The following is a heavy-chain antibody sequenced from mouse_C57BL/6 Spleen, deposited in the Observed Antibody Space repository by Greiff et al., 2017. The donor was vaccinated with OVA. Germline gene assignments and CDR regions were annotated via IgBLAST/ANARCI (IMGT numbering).Heavy chain of an antibody. Sequence: VQLKESGPELVKPGASVKMSCKASGYTFTDYNMHWVKQSHGKSLEWIGYINPNNGGTSYNQKFKGKATLTVNKSSSTAYMELRSLTSEDSAVYYCARKGTTVVAFDYWGQGTTLTVSS. CDR2: INPNNGGT. CDR1: GYTFTDYN. J-gene: IGHJ2*01. CDR3: ARKGTTVVAFDY. D-gene: IGHD1-1*01. V-gene: IGHV1-22*01.